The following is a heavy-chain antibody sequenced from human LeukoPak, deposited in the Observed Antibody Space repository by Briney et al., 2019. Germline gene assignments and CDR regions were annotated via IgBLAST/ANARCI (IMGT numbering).Heavy chain of an antibody. V-gene: IGHV4-34*01. CDR1: GGFFSGYY. J-gene: IGHJ4*02. D-gene: IGHD5-24*01. Sequence: SETLSLTCAVYGGFFSGYYWSWIRQPPGKGLEWIGEINHSGSTNYNPSLKSRVTISVDTSKNQFSLKLSSVTAADTAVYYCARGRPRLIRVRDGYNFFFDYWGQGTLVTVSS. CDR3: ARGRPRLIRVRDGYNFFFDY. CDR2: INHSGST.